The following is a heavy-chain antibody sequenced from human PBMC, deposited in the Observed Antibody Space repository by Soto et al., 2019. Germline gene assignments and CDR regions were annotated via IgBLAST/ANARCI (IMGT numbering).Heavy chain of an antibody. CDR2: INPNSGGT. CDR1: GYTFTGYY. CDR3: ATSPHCTNGVCYISGAAFDI. D-gene: IGHD2-8*01. J-gene: IGHJ3*02. V-gene: IGHV1-2*02. Sequence: ASVKVSCKASGYTFTGYYMHWVRHAPGQGLEWMGWINPNSGGTNYAQKFQGRVTMTRDTSISTAYMELSRLRSDDTAVYYCATSPHCTNGVCYISGAAFDIWGQGTMVTVSS.